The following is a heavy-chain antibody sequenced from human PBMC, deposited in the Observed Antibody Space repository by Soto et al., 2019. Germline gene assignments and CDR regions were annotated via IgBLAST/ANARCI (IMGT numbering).Heavy chain of an antibody. V-gene: IGHV3-73*02. J-gene: IGHJ6*02. D-gene: IGHD2-15*01. CDR3: TKPVGVVVAATTYYYGMDV. Sequence: EVQLVESGGGLVQPGGSLKLSCAASGFTFSDSAMHWVRQASGKGLEWVGRIRSKANSDATAYAASVKGRFTISRDDSKNTAYLQMNSLKIEDTAVYYCTKPVGVVVAATTYYYGMDVWGQGTTVTVSS. CDR1: GFTFSDSA. CDR2: IRSKANSDAT.